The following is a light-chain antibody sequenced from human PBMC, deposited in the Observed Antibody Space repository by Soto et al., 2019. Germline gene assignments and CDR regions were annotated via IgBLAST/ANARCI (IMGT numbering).Light chain of an antibody. CDR1: QSVISY. Sequence: VVLTHSPSTLSLSPGERATLSFRASQSVISYLAWYQQKPGQAPRLLIFGASSRAAGIPDRFSGSGSGTDFTLTISRLEPEDFAVYYCQQFSSYPLTFGGGTKVDIK. CDR2: GAS. J-gene: IGKJ4*01. V-gene: IGKV3-20*01. CDR3: QQFSSYPLT.